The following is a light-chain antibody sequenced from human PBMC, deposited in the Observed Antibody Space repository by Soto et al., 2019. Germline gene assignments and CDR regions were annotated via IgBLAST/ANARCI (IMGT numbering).Light chain of an antibody. J-gene: IGLJ2*01. V-gene: IGLV1-40*01. Sequence: QLVLTQPPSVSGAPGQRVTISCTGSSSNIGAGYDVHWYQQLPGTAPKLLIYGNSNRPSGVPDRFSGSKSGTSVSLAITGLQAEDEAAYYCQSYDVSLSGYVVFGGGTKLTVL. CDR3: QSYDVSLSGYVV. CDR1: SSNIGAGYD. CDR2: GNS.